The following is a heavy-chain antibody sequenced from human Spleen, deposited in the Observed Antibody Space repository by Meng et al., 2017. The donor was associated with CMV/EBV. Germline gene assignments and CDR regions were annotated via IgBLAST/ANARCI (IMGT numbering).Heavy chain of an antibody. J-gene: IGHJ4*02. D-gene: IGHD3-10*01. CDR1: GFTFKFYA. Sequence: ASGFTFKFYAMSWVRKAPGKGLEWVSIIYSGGSSTFYADSVKGHFTISRDDSENTLYLQMNSLRAEDTAVYYCTKVPGSGSYYSDYWGQGALVTVSS. CDR3: TKVPGSGSYYSDY. V-gene: IGHV3-23*03. CDR2: IYSGGSST.